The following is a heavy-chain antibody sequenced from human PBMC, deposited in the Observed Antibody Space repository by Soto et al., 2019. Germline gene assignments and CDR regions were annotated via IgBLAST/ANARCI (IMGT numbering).Heavy chain of an antibody. CDR3: ARHTPSTSLDY. CDR1: GGSISSYY. J-gene: IGHJ4*02. Sequence: SSETLSLTCTVSGGSISSYYWSWIRQPPGKGLEWIGYIYYSGSTNYNPSLKSRVTISVDTSKNQFSLKLSSVTAADTAVYYCARHTPSTSLDYWGQGTLVTVSS. CDR2: IYYSGST. D-gene: IGHD4-4*01. V-gene: IGHV4-59*01.